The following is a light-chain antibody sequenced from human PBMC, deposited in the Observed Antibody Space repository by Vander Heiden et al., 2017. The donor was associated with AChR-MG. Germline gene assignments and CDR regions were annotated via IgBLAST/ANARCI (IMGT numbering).Light chain of an antibody. CDR2: EDK. CDR1: KVRLKF. CDR3: QAWDKSTAV. Sequence: YDLTQPPSVSVPAGQTATITCSGDKVRLKFVSWYQHKPGQSLLMILFEDKKRPSGIPDRFFGSNSGNTAVLTIAETQGMDEADYYCQAWDKSTAVFGGGTNLTVL. J-gene: IGLJ2*01. V-gene: IGLV3-1*01.